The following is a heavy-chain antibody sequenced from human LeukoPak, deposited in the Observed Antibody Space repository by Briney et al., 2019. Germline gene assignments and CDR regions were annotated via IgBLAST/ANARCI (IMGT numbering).Heavy chain of an antibody. D-gene: IGHD6-19*01. CDR1: GSTFSSYG. J-gene: IGHJ4*02. CDR3: AKDISRYSSGCFDY. CDR2: IWYDGSNK. V-gene: IGHV3-33*06. Sequence: GRSLRLSCAASGSTFSSYGMHWVRQAPGKGLEWVVVIWYDGSNKYYADSVKGRFTISRDNCKNTLYLQMNSLRAEDTAVYYCAKDISRYSSGCFDYWGQGTLVTVSS.